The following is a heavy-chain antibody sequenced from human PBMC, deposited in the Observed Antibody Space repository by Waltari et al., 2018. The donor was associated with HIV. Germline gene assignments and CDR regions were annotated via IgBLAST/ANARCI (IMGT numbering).Heavy chain of an antibody. D-gene: IGHD4-17*01. CDR1: GLTFSSFA. J-gene: IGHJ2*01. CDR2: ISGSGGST. V-gene: IGHV3-23*01. CDR3: AKGSGTTVANWYFDL. Sequence: EVQLLESGGGLVQPGGSLRLSCAASGLTFSSFAMNWVRQAPGKGLEWVGSISGSGGSTYYADSVKGRFTISRDNSKNTLYLQMSSLRAEDTAVYYCAKGSGTTVANWYFDLWGRGTLVTVSS.